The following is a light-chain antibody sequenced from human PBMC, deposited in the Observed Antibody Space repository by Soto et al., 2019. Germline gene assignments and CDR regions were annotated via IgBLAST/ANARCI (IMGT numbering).Light chain of an antibody. V-gene: IGKV3-11*01. CDR1: QSVGNT. CDR3: LHRTNWPLT. Sequence: EIVLTQSPATLSLSPGERATLSFTASQSVGNTLVWYQKKPGQAPSLLIYDASNRATGIPARFSGSGSGTDITLTISSLEPEDFAVYYCLHRTNWPLTFGGGTKVEIK. J-gene: IGKJ4*01. CDR2: DAS.